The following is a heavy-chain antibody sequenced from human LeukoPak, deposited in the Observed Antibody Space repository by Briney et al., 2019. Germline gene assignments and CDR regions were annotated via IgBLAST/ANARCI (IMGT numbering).Heavy chain of an antibody. CDR1: GGTFSSYA. CDR3: ASRWPVVVAATDAFDI. Sequence: ASVKVSCKASGGTFSSYAISWVRQAPGQGLEWMGGIIPIFGTANYAQKFQGRVTITTDESTSTAYMELSSLRSEDTAVYYCASRWPVVVAATDAFDIWGQGTMVTVSS. J-gene: IGHJ3*02. D-gene: IGHD2-15*01. CDR2: IIPIFGTA. V-gene: IGHV1-69*05.